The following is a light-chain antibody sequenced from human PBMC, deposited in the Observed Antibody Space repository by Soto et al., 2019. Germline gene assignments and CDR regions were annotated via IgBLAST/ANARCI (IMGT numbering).Light chain of an antibody. CDR1: SSDVGAYEH. Sequence: QSVLTHPASVSWSPGHSVTISCTGASSDVGAYEHVSWYQQHPGRAPKLILYDVNNRPSGVSNHFSGSKSGNTASLVISGLKANDEADYYCSSYSTTNILVFGSGTKV. CDR3: SSYSTTNILV. CDR2: DVN. J-gene: IGLJ1*01. V-gene: IGLV2-14*03.